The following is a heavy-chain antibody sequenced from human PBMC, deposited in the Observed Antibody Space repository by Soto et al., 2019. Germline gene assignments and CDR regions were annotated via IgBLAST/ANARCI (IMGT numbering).Heavy chain of an antibody. CDR3: AKDDTFRGENGMDV. CDR2: ISGSGGST. CDR1: GFTFSSYA. D-gene: IGHD3-10*01. V-gene: IGHV3-23*01. J-gene: IGHJ6*02. Sequence: VQLLESGGGLVQPGGSLRLSCAASGFTFSSYAMSWVRQAPGKGLEWVSAISGSGGSTYYADSVKGRFTISRDNSKNTLYLQLNSLRAEDTAVYYCAKDDTFRGENGMDVWGQGTTVTVSS.